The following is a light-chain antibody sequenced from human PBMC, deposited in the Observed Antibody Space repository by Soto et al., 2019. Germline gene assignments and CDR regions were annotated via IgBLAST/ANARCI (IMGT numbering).Light chain of an antibody. V-gene: IGKV3-15*01. CDR2: GAS. CDR1: QSVSSN. J-gene: IGKJ3*01. Sequence: EIVMTQSPATLSVSPGERATLSCRASQSVSSNLAWYQQKPGQAPRLLIYGASTRATGIPARFSGSGSGTEFTLTISSLQSEDFVVYYCQQYNNWPRTFGLGSKVDIK. CDR3: QQYNNWPRT.